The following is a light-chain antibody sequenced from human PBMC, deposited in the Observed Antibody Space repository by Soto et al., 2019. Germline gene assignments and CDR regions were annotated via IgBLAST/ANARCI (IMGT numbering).Light chain of an antibody. CDR1: SSDVGGYNY. V-gene: IGLV2-8*01. CDR3: SSYAGSNNQV. CDR2: EVS. J-gene: IGLJ1*01. Sequence: QSVLTQPPSASGSPGQSVTISCTGTSSDVGGYNYVSWYQQQPGRAPKLMIYEVSKRPSGVPDRFSGSKSGNTASLTVSGLQTEDEADYYCSSYAGSNNQVFGTGTKVTVL.